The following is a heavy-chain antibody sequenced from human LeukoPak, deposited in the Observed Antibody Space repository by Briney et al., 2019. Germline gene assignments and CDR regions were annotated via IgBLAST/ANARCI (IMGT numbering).Heavy chain of an antibody. Sequence: PGGSLRLSCAASGFTLSSYAMHWVRQAPGKGLEWVAVISYDGSNKYYADSVKGRFTISRDNSKNTLYLQMNSLRAEDTAVYYCASSDGYNSDYWGQGTLVTVSS. V-gene: IGHV3-30-3*01. CDR2: ISYDGSNK. J-gene: IGHJ4*02. CDR3: ASSDGYNSDY. D-gene: IGHD5-24*01. CDR1: GFTLSSYA.